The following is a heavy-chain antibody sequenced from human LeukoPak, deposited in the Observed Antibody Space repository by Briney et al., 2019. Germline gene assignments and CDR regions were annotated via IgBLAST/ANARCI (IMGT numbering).Heavy chain of an antibody. J-gene: IGHJ5*02. Sequence: PSETLSLPCPVSGGSISSYYWSWIRQPPGKGLEWIGYIYYSGSTNYNPSLKSRITISVDTSKNQFSLKLSSVTAADTAVYYCASLPGRGSGSYYPRHPAWGQGTLVTVSS. CDR1: GGSISSYY. CDR2: IYYSGST. CDR3: ASLPGRGSGSYYPRHPA. D-gene: IGHD3-10*01. V-gene: IGHV4-59*01.